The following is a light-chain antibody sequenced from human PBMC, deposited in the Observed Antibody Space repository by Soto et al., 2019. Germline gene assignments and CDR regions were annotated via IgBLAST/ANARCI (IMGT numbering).Light chain of an antibody. CDR1: ISDGVGYNY. CDR3: ASYAGGNKV. CDR2: EVT. Sequence: QSALTQPPSACGSRGQSVTISCTGTISDGVGYNYVSWYQQHPGQAPKLLIYEVTKRPSGVPDRFSGSKSGNTASLTVSGLLPEDEADYYCASYAGGNKVFGTGSKVTGL. V-gene: IGLV2-8*01. J-gene: IGLJ1*01.